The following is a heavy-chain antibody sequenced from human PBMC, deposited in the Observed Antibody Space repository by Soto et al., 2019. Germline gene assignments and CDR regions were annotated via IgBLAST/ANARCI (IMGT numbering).Heavy chain of an antibody. V-gene: IGHV3-64D*08. CDR2: ISSNGGST. CDR3: VKAAPPGIAALRVSDY. Sequence: GGSLRLSCSASGFTFSSYAMHWVRQAPGKGLEYVSAISSNGGSTYYADSVKGRFTISRDNSKNTLYLQMSSLRAEDTAVYYCVKAAPPGIAALRVSDYSGQGTLVTVSS. D-gene: IGHD6-6*01. J-gene: IGHJ4*02. CDR1: GFTFSSYA.